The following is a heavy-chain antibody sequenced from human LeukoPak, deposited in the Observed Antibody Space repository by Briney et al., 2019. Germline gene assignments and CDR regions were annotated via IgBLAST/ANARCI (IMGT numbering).Heavy chain of an antibody. J-gene: IGHJ4*02. CDR1: GFTFKSYS. CDR2: ISHDGDNK. CDR3: AREHSSSWDQFDY. D-gene: IGHD6-13*01. V-gene: IGHV3-30*03. Sequence: GGSLRLSCVASGFTFKSYSMHWVRQAPGKGLEWVAVISHDGDNKYYTDSVKGRFIISRESSQNTLYLQMNSLRVEDTAVYYCAREHSSSWDQFDYWGQGTLVTVSS.